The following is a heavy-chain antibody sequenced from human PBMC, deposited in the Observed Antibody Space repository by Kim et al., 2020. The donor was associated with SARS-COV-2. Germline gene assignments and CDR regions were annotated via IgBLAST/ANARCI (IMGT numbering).Heavy chain of an antibody. D-gene: IGHD3-22*01. CDR1: GFTFSSYA. CDR2: ISGSGGST. Sequence: GGSLRLSCAASGFTFSSYAMSWVRQAPGKGLEWVSAISGSGGSTYYADSVKGRFTISRDNSKNTLYLQMNSLRAEDTAVYYCAKDNDRNEMIVVDRPDDYWGQGTLVTVSS. V-gene: IGHV3-23*01. J-gene: IGHJ4*02. CDR3: AKDNDRNEMIVVDRPDDY.